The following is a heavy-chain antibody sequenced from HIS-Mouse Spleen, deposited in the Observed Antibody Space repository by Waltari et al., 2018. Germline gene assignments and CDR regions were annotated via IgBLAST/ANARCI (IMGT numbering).Heavy chain of an antibody. Sequence: QVQLVESWGGVVQPGRSLRLSCAASGFTFSSYAMHWVRQAPGKGLGWGAVNSYDGINKYYADSVKGRFTISRDNSKNTLYLQMNSLRAEDTAVYYCASTFEVGGWDYWGQGTLVTVSS. J-gene: IGHJ4*02. CDR3: ASTFEVGGWDY. CDR2: NSYDGINK. V-gene: IGHV3-30-3*01. CDR1: GFTFSSYA. D-gene: IGHD1-26*01.